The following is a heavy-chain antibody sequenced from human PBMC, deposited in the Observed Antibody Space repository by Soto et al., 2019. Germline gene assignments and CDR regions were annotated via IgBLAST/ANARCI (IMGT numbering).Heavy chain of an antibody. V-gene: IGHV4-30-2*02. Sequence: PSETLSLTCAVSGGSISSGGYSWSWIRQPPGKGLEWIGYIYHSGSTYYNPSLKSRVTISVDRSKNQFSLKLSSVTAADTAVYYCAVQAYDILTGSAVLDYWGQGTLVTVSS. D-gene: IGHD3-9*01. CDR2: IYHSGST. J-gene: IGHJ4*02. CDR1: GGSISSGGYS. CDR3: AVQAYDILTGSAVLDY.